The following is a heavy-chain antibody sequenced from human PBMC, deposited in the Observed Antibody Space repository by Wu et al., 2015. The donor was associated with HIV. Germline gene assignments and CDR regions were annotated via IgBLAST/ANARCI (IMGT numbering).Heavy chain of an antibody. J-gene: IGHJ6*02. Sequence: QVRLVQSGVEVKKPGASVKVSRKTYGYTFSNSGVSWIRQAPGQGLEYMGWIMGDSGSTNYAQRFQGRVTMTIDTSTNTGYLELGSLRSDDTAVYYCGRVWGCGFTTCYWRVDVWGQGTTVIVSS. V-gene: IGHV1-18*01. D-gene: IGHD2-21*01. CDR3: GRVWGCGFTTCYWRVDV. CDR1: GYTFSNSG. CDR2: IMGDSGST.